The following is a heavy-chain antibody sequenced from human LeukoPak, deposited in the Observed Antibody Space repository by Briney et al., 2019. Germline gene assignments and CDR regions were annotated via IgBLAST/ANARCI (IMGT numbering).Heavy chain of an antibody. D-gene: IGHD3-10*01. J-gene: IGHJ6*02. V-gene: IGHV1-69*04. CDR2: IIPILDIA. Sequence: GASVKVSCKASGGTFSSYAISWVRQAPGQGLECVGRIIPILDIATYAQKFQGRVTITADKSTSTAYMELSSLSSEDTAVYYCARDQGVTDPPPYGLDVWGQGTTVTVSS. CDR3: ARDQGVTDPPPYGLDV. CDR1: GGTFSSYA.